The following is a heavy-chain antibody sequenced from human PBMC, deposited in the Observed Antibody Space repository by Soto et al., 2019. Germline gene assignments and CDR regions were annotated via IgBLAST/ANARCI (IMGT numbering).Heavy chain of an antibody. CDR2: IYYSGST. CDR3: GFGRFPSPVFDI. D-gene: IGHD3-10*01. V-gene: IGHV4-31*03. J-gene: IGHJ3*02. Sequence: SDTLSLTCTVSGVSSSSGGYCWCWIRQHPGKGLEWIGYIYYSGSTYYNPSLKSRVTISVDTSKNQFSLKLSSVTAADTAVYYCGFGRFPSPVFDIWGQGTMVT. CDR1: GVSSSSGGYC.